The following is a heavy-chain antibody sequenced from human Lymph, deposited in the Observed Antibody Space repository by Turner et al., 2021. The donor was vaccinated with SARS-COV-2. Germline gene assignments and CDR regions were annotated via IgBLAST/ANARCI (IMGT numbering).Heavy chain of an antibody. J-gene: IGHJ4*01. D-gene: IGHD5-18*01. CDR1: GFSLSTRGMC. Sequence: LRESSPALVNTQQTHTQTCTFSGFSLSTRGMCVSWIRQPTGKALEWLARIDWDDDKHYSTSRKTRLTIANDSTNIQVVRTRPTRDPVDHATYYCALIRTGYDDVYPYTYYFDYWGHGTLVNVSS. CDR3: ALIRTGYDDVYPYTYYFDY. V-gene: IGHV2-70*11. CDR2: IDWDDDK.